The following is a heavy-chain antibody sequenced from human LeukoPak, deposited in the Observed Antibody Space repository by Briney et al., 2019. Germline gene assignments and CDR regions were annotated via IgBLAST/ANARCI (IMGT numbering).Heavy chain of an antibody. J-gene: IGHJ4*02. CDR3: VRTSGFDY. V-gene: IGHV3-48*02. CDR1: GFTLSGYT. CDR2: ISSSSNTI. Sequence: PGGSLRLSCAASGFTLSGYTMNWVRQAPGKGLEWVSYISSSSNTIYYADSVKGQFTISRDNAKNSLYLQMISLRDEDTAVYYCVRTSGFDYWGQGTLVTVSP.